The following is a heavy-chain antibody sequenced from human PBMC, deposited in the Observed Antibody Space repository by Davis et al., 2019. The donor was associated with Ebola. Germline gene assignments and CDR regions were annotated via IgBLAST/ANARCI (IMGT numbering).Heavy chain of an antibody. Sequence: MPSETLSLTCAVPGGSISSSNWWSWVRQPPGKGLEWIGEIYHSGSTNYNPSLKSRVTISVDKSKNQFSLEVRSVTAADTAFYYCVRGSDAYKTGYWGQGTLVTVSS. CDR3: VRGSDAYKTGY. CDR2: IYHSGST. D-gene: IGHD5-24*01. J-gene: IGHJ4*02. CDR1: GGSISSSNW. V-gene: IGHV4-4*02.